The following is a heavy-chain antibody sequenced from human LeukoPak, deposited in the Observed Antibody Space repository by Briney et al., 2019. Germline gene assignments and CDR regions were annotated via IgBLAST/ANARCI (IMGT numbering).Heavy chain of an antibody. Sequence: PSETLSLTCAVSGGSISSSNWWSWVRQPPGKGLEWIGEIYHSGSTNYNPSLKSRVTISVDKSKNQFSLKLSSVTAADTAVYYCARDSEEMEATTMDYWGQGTLVTVSS. CDR2: IYHSGST. J-gene: IGHJ4*02. D-gene: IGHD1-26*01. CDR3: ARDSEEMEATTMDY. V-gene: IGHV4-4*02. CDR1: GGSISSSNW.